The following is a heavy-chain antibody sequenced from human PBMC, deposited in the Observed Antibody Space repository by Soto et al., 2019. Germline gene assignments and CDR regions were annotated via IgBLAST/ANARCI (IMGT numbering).Heavy chain of an antibody. CDR1: GYTFTSYD. J-gene: IGHJ6*02. CDR3: ARECSSISCSYSKGMDV. Sequence: ASVKVSCKASGYTFTSYDINWVRQATGQGLEWMGWMNPNSGNTGYAQKFQGRVTMTRNTSISTAYMELSSLRSEDTAVYYCARECSSISCSYSKGMDVWGQGITITVS. V-gene: IGHV1-8*01. D-gene: IGHD2-2*01. CDR2: MNPNSGNT.